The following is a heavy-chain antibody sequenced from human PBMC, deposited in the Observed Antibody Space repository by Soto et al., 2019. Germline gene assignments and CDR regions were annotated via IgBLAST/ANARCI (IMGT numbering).Heavy chain of an antibody. D-gene: IGHD4-17*01. J-gene: IGHJ4*02. CDR3: ARDQAKLKDYGDYLGY. V-gene: IGHV3-30-3*01. CDR1: GFTFSSYA. CDR2: ISYDGSNK. Sequence: QVQLVESGGGVVQPGRSLRLSCAASGFTFSSYAMHWVRQAPGKGLEWVAVISYDGSNKYYADSVKGRFTISRDNSKKTLYLQMNSLRAEDTAVYYCARDQAKLKDYGDYLGYWGQGTLVTVSS.